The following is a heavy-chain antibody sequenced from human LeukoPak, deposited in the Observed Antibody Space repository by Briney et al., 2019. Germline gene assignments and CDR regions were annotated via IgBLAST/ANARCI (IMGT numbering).Heavy chain of an antibody. CDR3: TTKGTQNLALDY. J-gene: IGHJ4*02. Sequence: ASVKVSCKASGYTFTSYGISWVRQAPGKGLEWMGGLDPEDGETVYAQKFQDRVTMTEDTSTDTAYMQLSSLRSEDTALYYCTTKGTQNLALDYWGQGTQVTVSS. D-gene: IGHD1-14*01. CDR1: GYTFTSYG. V-gene: IGHV1-24*01. CDR2: LDPEDGET.